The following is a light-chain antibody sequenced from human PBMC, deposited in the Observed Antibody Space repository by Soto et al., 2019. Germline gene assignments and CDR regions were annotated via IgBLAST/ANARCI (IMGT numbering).Light chain of an antibody. CDR3: QHWVSCPQFT. V-gene: IGKV3-11*01. CDR1: QSVGSS. J-gene: IGKJ3*01. CDR2: DVS. Sequence: EIVLTQSPATLSLSPGERASLSCRASQSVGSSLAWYQHKPGQAPRLLIYDVSNRATCIPARFSCSGSGTDFTLTTRSLEPEDFAFNYCQHWVSCPQFTCGPGTRLDI.